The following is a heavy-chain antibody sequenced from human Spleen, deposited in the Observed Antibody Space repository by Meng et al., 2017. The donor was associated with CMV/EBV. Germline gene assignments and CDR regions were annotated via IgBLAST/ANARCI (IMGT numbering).Heavy chain of an antibody. Sequence: QVQLQQLGAGLLKPSETLSLTCAVYGGSFSGYYWSWIRQPPGKGLEWIGEINHSGSTNYNPSLKSRVTISVDTSKNQFSLKLSSVTAADTAVYYCARGGYYVGWGQGTLVTVSS. J-gene: IGHJ4*02. CDR1: GGSFSGYY. CDR3: ARGGYYVG. D-gene: IGHD3-10*02. CDR2: INHSGST. V-gene: IGHV4-34*01.